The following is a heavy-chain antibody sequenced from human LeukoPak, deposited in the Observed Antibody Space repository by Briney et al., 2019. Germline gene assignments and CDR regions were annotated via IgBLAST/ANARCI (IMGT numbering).Heavy chain of an antibody. CDR1: GFTFSSYA. J-gene: IGHJ4*02. D-gene: IGHD5-18*01. V-gene: IGHV3-23*01. CDR3: AKVIRGYSYGPFDY. CDR2: ICGSGGST. Sequence: HSGGSLRLSCAASGFTFSSYAMSWVRKAPGKGLEWVSAICGSGGSTYYADSVKGRFTISRDNSKNTLYLQMNSLRAEDTAVYYCAKVIRGYSYGPFDYWGQGTLVTVPS.